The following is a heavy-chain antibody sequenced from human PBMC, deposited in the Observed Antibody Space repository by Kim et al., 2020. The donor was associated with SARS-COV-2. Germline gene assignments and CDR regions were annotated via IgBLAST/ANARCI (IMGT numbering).Heavy chain of an antibody. CDR1: GGSISSYY. J-gene: IGHJ4*02. Sequence: SETLSLTCTVSGGSISSYYWSWIRQPPGKGLEWIGYIYYSGSTNYNPSLKSRVTISVDTSKNQFSLKLSSVTAADTAVYYCASIYSSGWYVFDYWGQGTLVTVSS. CDR3: ASIYSSGWYVFDY. D-gene: IGHD6-19*01. CDR2: IYYSGST. V-gene: IGHV4-59*08.